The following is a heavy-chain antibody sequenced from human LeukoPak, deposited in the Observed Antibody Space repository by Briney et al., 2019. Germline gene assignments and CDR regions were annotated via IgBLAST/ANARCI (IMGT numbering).Heavy chain of an antibody. Sequence: GASVKVSCKASGYTFTSYYMHWVRQAPGQGLEWMGIINPSGGSTSYAQEFQGRVTMTRDTSTSTVYMELSSLRSEDTAVYYCARDVGARAFDYWGQGTLVTVSS. V-gene: IGHV1-46*01. CDR3: ARDVGARAFDY. J-gene: IGHJ4*02. D-gene: IGHD1-26*01. CDR1: GYTFTSYY. CDR2: INPSGGST.